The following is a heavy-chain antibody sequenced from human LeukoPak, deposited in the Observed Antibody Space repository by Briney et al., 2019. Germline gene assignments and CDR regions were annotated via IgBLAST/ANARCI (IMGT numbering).Heavy chain of an antibody. V-gene: IGHV4-4*07. J-gene: IGHJ6*03. CDR3: ASSGWPYYYMDV. D-gene: IGHD6-19*01. CDR1: GGSISSYY. CDR2: IYTSGST. Sequence: SENLSLTCTVSGGSISSYYWSWIRQPAGKGLEWIGRIYTSGSTNYNPSLKSRVTMSVDTSKNQFSLKLSSVTAADTAVYYCASSGWPYYYMDVWGKGTTVTVSS.